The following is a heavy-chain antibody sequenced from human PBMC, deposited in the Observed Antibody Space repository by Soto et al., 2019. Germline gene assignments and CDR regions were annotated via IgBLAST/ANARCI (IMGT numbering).Heavy chain of an antibody. Sequence: ASVKVSCKASGYTFTSYGISWVRQAPGQGLEWMGWISAYNGNTNYAQKLQGRVTMTTDTSTSTAYMELRSLRSDDTAVYYCARDMEVTTTRHAIDIWGQGTMVTVSS. V-gene: IGHV1-18*01. J-gene: IGHJ3*02. CDR1: GYTFTSYG. D-gene: IGHD4-17*01. CDR2: ISAYNGNT. CDR3: ARDMEVTTTRHAIDI.